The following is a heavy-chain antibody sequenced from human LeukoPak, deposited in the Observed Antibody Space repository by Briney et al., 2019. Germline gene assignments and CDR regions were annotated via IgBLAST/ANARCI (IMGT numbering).Heavy chain of an antibody. CDR1: GFTFSSYA. D-gene: IGHD3-22*01. CDR2: ISGSGGST. Sequence: GGSLRLSCAASGFTFSSYAMSWVRQAPGKGLEWVSAISGSGGSTYYADSVKGRFTISRDNSKNTLYLQMNSLRAEDTAVYYCARDTDYYDSSGYLSLTAQGPPSKNDYWGQGTLVTVSS. CDR3: ARDTDYYDSSGYLSLTAQGPPSKNDY. V-gene: IGHV3-23*01. J-gene: IGHJ4*02.